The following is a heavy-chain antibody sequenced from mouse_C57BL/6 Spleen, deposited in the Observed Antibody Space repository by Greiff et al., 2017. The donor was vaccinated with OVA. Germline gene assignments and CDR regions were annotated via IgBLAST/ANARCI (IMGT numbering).Heavy chain of an antibody. CDR3: AKEDSSSYAMDY. CDR1: GYSFTSYY. D-gene: IGHD3-2*02. J-gene: IGHJ4*01. V-gene: IGHV1-66*01. Sequence: QVQLKESGPELVKPGASVKISCKASGYSFTSYYIHWVKQRPGQGLEWIGWIYPGSGNTKYNEKFKGKATLTADTSSSTAYMQLSSLTSEDSAVYYCAKEDSSSYAMDYWGQGTSVTVSS. CDR2: IYPGSGNT.